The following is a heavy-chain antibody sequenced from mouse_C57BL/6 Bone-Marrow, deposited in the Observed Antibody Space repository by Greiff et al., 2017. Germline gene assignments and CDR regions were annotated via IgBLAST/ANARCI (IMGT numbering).Heavy chain of an antibody. CDR1: GYTFTSYG. J-gene: IGHJ3*01. CDR2: IYPRSGNT. CDR3: AREDGYAFAY. V-gene: IGHV1-81*01. Sequence: QVQLQQSGAELARPGASVKLTCKASGYTFTSYGISWVKQRTGQGLEWIGEIYPRSGNTYYNEKFKGKATLTADKSSSTAYMELRSLTSEDSAVYFCAREDGYAFAYWGQGTLVTVSA. D-gene: IGHD2-2*01.